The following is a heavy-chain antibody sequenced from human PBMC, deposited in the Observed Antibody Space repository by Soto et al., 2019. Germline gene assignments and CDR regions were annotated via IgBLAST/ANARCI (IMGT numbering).Heavy chain of an antibody. D-gene: IGHD5-18*01. J-gene: IGHJ5*02. Sequence: ASLKGSCKASVYTFTRDYMHWVRQAPGQGLEWMGIINPSGGSTSYAQKFQGRVTMTRDTSTSTVYMELSSLRSEDTAVYYCARLDTAMSLPWGQGTLVTVSS. CDR2: INPSGGST. CDR3: ARLDTAMSLP. CDR1: VYTFTRDY. V-gene: IGHV1-46*01.